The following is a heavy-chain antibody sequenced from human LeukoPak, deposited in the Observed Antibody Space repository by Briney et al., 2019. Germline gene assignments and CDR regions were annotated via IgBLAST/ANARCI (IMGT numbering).Heavy chain of an antibody. CDR3: ARNALLSDSDYGMDV. D-gene: IGHD3-9*01. CDR2: IYSSGIT. V-gene: IGHV4-4*07. CDR1: GGSISNYY. J-gene: IGHJ6*02. Sequence: PSETLSLTCTVSGGSISNYYWSWIQQPAGKGLEWIGRIYSSGITNYSPSLKSRVTMSVDASKNQFSLKVTSVTAADTAVYYCARNALLSDSDYGMDVWGQGTTVTVSS.